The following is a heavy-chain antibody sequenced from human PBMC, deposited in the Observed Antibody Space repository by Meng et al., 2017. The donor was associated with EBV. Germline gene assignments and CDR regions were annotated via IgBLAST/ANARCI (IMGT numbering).Heavy chain of an antibody. CDR1: GYTFTGYY. J-gene: IGHJ4*02. D-gene: IGHD3-3*01. CDR3: ASGNFTDH. V-gene: IGHV1-2*06. CDR2: INPTSGGT. Sequence: QVQLVQSGAEAKKPGASVKVSCKASGYTFTGYYLHWVRQSPGQGLEWMGRINPTSGGTNYVQKFQGRVTMTRDTSISTAYMELTGLRSGDTAVYYCASGNFTDHWGQGTLVTVSS.